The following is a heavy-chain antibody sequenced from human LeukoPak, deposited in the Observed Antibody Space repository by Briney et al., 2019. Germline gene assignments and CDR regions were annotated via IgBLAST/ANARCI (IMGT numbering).Heavy chain of an antibody. CDR3: ARGQIPLYYYYYGMDV. CDR2: INHSGNT. J-gene: IGHJ6*02. D-gene: IGHD2-21*01. CDR1: GGSFSGYY. Sequence: SETLSLTCAVYGGSFSGYYWSWIRQPPGKGLEWIGEINHSGNTNYNPSLKSRVTISVDTSKNQFSLKLSSATAADTAVYYCARGQIPLYYYYYGMDVWGQGTTVTVSS. V-gene: IGHV4-34*01.